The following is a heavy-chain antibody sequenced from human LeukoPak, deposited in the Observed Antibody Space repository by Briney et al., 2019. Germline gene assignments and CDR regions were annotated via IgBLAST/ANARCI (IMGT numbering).Heavy chain of an antibody. CDR2: IYYSGNT. Sequence: PSETLSLTCTVSGGSISSGTYYWGWIRQPPGKGLEWIGSIYYSGNTYYNPSLKSRVTISVDTSKNQFSLKLSSVTAADTAVYYCARDPGLYSSGWSYFDYWGQGTLVTVSS. CDR1: GGSISSGTYY. CDR3: ARDPGLYSSGWSYFDY. J-gene: IGHJ4*02. D-gene: IGHD6-19*01. V-gene: IGHV4-39*07.